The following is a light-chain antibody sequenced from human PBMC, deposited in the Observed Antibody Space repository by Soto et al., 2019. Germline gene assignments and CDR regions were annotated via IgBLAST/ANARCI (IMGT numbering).Light chain of an antibody. V-gene: IGKV1-5*03. Sequence: DIQMTQSPFTLSASVGDRVTITCRASHSISYFLAWYQQKPGKAPKLLIYEASSLESGVPSRFSGSGSGTEFTLTISSLQPDDFATYYFQQYFSYPWTFGQGTKVEVK. J-gene: IGKJ1*01. CDR2: EAS. CDR1: HSISYF. CDR3: QQYFSYPWT.